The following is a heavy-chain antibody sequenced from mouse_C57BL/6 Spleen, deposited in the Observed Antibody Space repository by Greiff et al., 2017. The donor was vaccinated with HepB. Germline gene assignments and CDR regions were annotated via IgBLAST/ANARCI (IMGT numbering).Heavy chain of an antibody. V-gene: IGHV5-4*03. D-gene: IGHD2-1*01. Sequence: DVKLVESGGGLVKPGGSLKLSCAASGFTFSSYAMSWVRQTPEKRLEWVATISDGGSYTYYPDNVKGRFTISRDNAKNNLYLQMSHLKSEDTAMYYCARSTMVKGFAYWGQGTLVTVSA. CDR1: GFTFSSYA. J-gene: IGHJ3*01. CDR3: ARSTMVKGFAY. CDR2: ISDGGSYT.